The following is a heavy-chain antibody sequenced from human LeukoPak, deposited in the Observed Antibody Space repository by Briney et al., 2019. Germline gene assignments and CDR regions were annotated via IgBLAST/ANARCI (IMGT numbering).Heavy chain of an antibody. D-gene: IGHD5-12*01. V-gene: IGHV5-51*01. CDR2: IYPGDSDT. Sequence: GESLKISCKGSGYSFTSYWIGWVRQMPGKGLEWMGIIYPGDSDTRYSPSFQGLVTISADKSISAAYLQWSSLKASDTAMYYCARLSSPNSGYVSPVWLFGYYYMDVWGKGTTVTVSS. CDR1: GYSFTSYW. CDR3: ARLSSPNSGYVSPVWLFGYYYMDV. J-gene: IGHJ6*03.